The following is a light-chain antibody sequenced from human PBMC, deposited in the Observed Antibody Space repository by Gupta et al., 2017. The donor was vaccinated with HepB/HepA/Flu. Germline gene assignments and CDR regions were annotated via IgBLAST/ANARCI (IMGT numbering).Light chain of an antibody. CDR2: GVS. V-gene: IGKV3-15*01. Sequence: EMGMTQSPATLFVSPGERATLSCRASQSVSSNLAWYQQKPGQAPRLLIYGVSTRATVIPARFSGSGSGTEFTLTISSRQSEDFAVYYCQHENQCPRTFGQGTKVEIK. CDR3: QHENQCPRT. CDR1: QSVSSN. J-gene: IGKJ1*01.